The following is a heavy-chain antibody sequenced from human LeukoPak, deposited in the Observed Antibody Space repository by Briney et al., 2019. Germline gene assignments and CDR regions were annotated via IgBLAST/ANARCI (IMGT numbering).Heavy chain of an antibody. Sequence: GKSLRLSCAASGFTFDAYGIHWVRQAPGKGLEWVGRIKPKTDGETTEYAAPVKDRFSISRDDSKSMMYLQMNSLKTEDTAVYYCITPLPYSAQGGQGTLVTVSS. CDR2: IKPKTDGETT. CDR1: GFTFDAYG. J-gene: IGHJ4*02. D-gene: IGHD2-21*01. CDR3: ITPLPYSAQ. V-gene: IGHV3-15*07.